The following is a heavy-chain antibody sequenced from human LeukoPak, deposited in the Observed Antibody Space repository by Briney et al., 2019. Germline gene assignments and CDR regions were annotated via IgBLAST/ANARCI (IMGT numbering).Heavy chain of an antibody. CDR2: ISWNSCSI. CDR1: GFTFDDYA. Sequence: PGRSLRLSCAASGFTFDDYAMHWVRQAPGKGLEWVSGISWNSCSIGYADSVKGRFTISGDNAKNSLYLQMNSLRAEDTALYYCAKGGSGSFYYFDYWGQGTLVSVSS. J-gene: IGHJ4*02. V-gene: IGHV3-9*01. D-gene: IGHD1-26*01. CDR3: AKGGSGSFYYFDY.